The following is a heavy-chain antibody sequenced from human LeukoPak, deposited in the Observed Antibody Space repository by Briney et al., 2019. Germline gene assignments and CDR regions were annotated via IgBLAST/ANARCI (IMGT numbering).Heavy chain of an antibody. CDR2: IIPIFGTP. D-gene: IGHD3-3*01. Sequence: VASVKVSCKASGGTFSSYAISWVRQAPGQGLEWMGGIIPIFGTPNYAQNFQGRVTMSTDESTSTAYMELSSLRSEDTAVYYCAREGGITVFGVAQPGGAFDIWGQGTMVTVSS. V-gene: IGHV1-69*05. J-gene: IGHJ3*02. CDR1: GGTFSSYA. CDR3: AREGGITVFGVAQPGGAFDI.